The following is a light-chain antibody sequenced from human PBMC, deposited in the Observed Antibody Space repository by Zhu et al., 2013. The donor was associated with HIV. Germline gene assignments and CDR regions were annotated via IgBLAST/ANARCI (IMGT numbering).Light chain of an antibody. CDR1: QTVTTF. CDR2: RAS. CDR3: QQTYGTPWT. V-gene: IGKV1-39*01. J-gene: IGKJ1*01. Sequence: DIQMTQSPSSLFASVGDRVTLTCRASQTVTTFLNWYQQRLGTAPALLIHRASTLQTGVPSRFSGSGSDTHFTLTINDLQPEDFATYFCQQTYGTPWTFGQGTRVE.